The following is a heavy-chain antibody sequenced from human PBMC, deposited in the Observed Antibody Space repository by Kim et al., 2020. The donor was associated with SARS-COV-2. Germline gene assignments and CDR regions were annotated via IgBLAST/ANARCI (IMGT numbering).Heavy chain of an antibody. D-gene: IGHD3-3*01. CDR3: ARGRPGSGYFADY. CDR1: GFTFSSYT. V-gene: IGHV3-21*01. CDR2: ISSSSSYI. Sequence: GGSLRLSCAASGFTFSSYTINWVRQAPGKGLEWVSSISSSSSYIYYADSVKGRFTISRDNAKNSLYLQMNSLRAEDTAVYYCARGRPGSGYFADYWGQGTLVTVSS. J-gene: IGHJ4*02.